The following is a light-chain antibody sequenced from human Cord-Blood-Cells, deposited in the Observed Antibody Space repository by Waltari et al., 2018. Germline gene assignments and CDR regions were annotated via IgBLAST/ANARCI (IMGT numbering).Light chain of an antibody. J-gene: IGLJ2*01. CDR3: SSYTSSSTLVV. CDR2: DVS. CDR1: SSAVGGYNY. V-gene: IGLV2-14*01. Sequence: QSALTQPASVSGSPGQSITISCTGTSSAVGGYNYVSWYQQHPGNAPKLMIYDVSKRPSGVSNRFSGSKSGNTASLTISGLQAEDEADYYCSSYTSSSTLVVFGGGTKLTVL.